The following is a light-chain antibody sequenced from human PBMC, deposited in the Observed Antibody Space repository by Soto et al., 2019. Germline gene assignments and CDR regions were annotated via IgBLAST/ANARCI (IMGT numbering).Light chain of an antibody. Sequence: DIQLTQSPSFLSASVGDRVTLTCRASQGISSYLAWYQQKPGSAPKLLIYAASTLQGGVPSRFSGSGSGTEFTLTISSLQPEDFATYYRQQLNSYPLTFGGGTNVDIK. V-gene: IGKV1-9*01. J-gene: IGKJ4*01. CDR2: AAS. CDR1: QGISSY. CDR3: QQLNSYPLT.